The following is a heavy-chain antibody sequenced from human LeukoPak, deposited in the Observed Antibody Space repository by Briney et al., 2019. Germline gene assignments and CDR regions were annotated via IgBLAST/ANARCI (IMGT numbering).Heavy chain of an antibody. CDR1: GYTFTGYY. CDR3: TRETPLRAFDY. Sequence: ASVKVSCKASGYTFTGYYMQWVRKAPGQGLEWMVRINPNSGGTNYAQKFQGRVTMTIDRSISTAYMELSRLRSDDTAVYYCTRETPLRAFDYWGQGTLVTVSS. CDR2: INPNSGGT. D-gene: IGHD4-17*01. V-gene: IGHV1-2*06. J-gene: IGHJ4*02.